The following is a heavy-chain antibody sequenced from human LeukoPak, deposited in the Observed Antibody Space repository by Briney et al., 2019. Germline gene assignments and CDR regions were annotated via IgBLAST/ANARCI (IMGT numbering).Heavy chain of an antibody. Sequence: PGASLRLSCAASGFTFSSYAMSWVRQAPGKGLEWVSAISGSGGSTYYADSVKGRFTISRDNSKNTLYLQMNSLRAEDTAVYYCAKDPYNCNDDGYYFDYWGQGTLVTVSS. CDR3: AKDPYNCNDDGYYFDY. D-gene: IGHD1-1*01. V-gene: IGHV3-23*01. J-gene: IGHJ4*02. CDR2: ISGSGGST. CDR1: GFTFSSYA.